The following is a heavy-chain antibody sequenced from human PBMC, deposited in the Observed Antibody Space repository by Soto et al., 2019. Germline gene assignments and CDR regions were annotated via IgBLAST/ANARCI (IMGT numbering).Heavy chain of an antibody. CDR2: IIPIFSSG. CDR3: ARGETYLGV. J-gene: IGHJ6*02. CDR1: RDTFNKYA. V-gene: IGHV1-69*01. Sequence: QVQLVQSGAEVKKPGSSVKVSCKTSRDTFNKYAFNWVRQAPGQGLEWMGWIIPIFSSGNYAEKFQGRVTITADDSTSTAYMELRSLRFEDTAVYYCARGETYLGVWGQGNTVTVSS. D-gene: IGHD3-16*01.